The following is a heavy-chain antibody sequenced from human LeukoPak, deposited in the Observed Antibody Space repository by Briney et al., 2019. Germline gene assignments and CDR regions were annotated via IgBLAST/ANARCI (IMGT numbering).Heavy chain of an antibody. CDR1: GFTFTKYW. V-gene: IGHV3-74*03. D-gene: IGHD6-19*01. CDR2: VNSDGSRT. J-gene: IGHJ4*02. Sequence: GGSLRLSCAASGFTFTKYWMHWVRQAPGKGLVWVSRVNSDGSRTTYADSVKGRFTISRDNSKNTLYLQMNSLRAEDTAVYYCAKEGGWYGRWCDYWGQGTLVTVSS. CDR3: AKEGGWYGRWCDY.